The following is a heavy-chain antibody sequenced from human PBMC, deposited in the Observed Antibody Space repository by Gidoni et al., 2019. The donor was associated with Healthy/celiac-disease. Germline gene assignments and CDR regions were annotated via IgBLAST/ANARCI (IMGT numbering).Heavy chain of an antibody. J-gene: IGHJ4*02. D-gene: IGHD3-22*01. Sequence: QVQLVESGGGVVQPGRSLRLSCAASGFTFSSYAMHWVRQAPGKGLEWVAVISYDGSNKYYADSVKGRFTISRDNSKNTLYLQMNSLRAEDTAVYYCARDLVVVVHQGDYWGQGTLVTVSS. CDR2: ISYDGSNK. CDR3: ARDLVVVVHQGDY. CDR1: GFTFSSYA. V-gene: IGHV3-30*04.